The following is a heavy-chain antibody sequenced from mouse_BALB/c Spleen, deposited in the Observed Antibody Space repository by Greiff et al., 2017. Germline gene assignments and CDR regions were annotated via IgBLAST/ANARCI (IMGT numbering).Heavy chain of an antibody. CDR2: ISSGSSTI. CDR1: GFTFSSFG. V-gene: IGHV5-17*02. J-gene: IGHJ2*01. Sequence: EVQVVESGGGLVQPGGSRKLSCAASGFTFSSFGMHWVRQAPEKGLEWVAYISSGSSTIYYADTVKGRFTISRDNPKNTLFLQMTSLRSEDTAMYYCARGDSSGPLFDYWGQGTTLTVSS. D-gene: IGHD3-2*01. CDR3: ARGDSSGPLFDY.